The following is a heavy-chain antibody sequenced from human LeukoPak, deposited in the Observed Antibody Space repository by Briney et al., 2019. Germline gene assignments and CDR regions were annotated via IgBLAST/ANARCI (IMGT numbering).Heavy chain of an antibody. Sequence: SETLSLTCNVSGVSVSTSHWNWIRQRPGKGLEWIGCLSYTGKTDYNPSLKSRVSISLGSSNNHFSLKLTSVTAADTAVYYCSEGYFEPFDHWGQGVLVTVSS. CDR3: SEGYFEPFDH. CDR2: LSYTGKT. D-gene: IGHD2/OR15-2a*01. V-gene: IGHV4-59*02. CDR1: GVSVSTSH. J-gene: IGHJ4*02.